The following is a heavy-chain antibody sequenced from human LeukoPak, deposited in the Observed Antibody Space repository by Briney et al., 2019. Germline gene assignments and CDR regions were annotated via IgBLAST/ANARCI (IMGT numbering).Heavy chain of an antibody. CDR2: ISYDGTEK. J-gene: IGHJ4*02. CDR3: ASGAGGWELLTKSTFDY. V-gene: IGHV3-30-3*01. Sequence: GGSLRLSCAASGLIFSGYAMHWVRQAPGKGLEWVAVISYDGTEKHYGDSVKGRFTISRDNSKNTLYLQMNCLRVEDTALYYCASGAGGWELLTKSTFDYWGQGTLVTVSS. D-gene: IGHD1-26*01. CDR1: GLIFSGYA.